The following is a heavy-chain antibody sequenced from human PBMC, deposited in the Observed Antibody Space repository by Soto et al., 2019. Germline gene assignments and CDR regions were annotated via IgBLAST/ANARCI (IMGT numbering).Heavy chain of an antibody. CDR1: GDSMSSSNW. Sequence: QVQLQESGPGLLKPSGTLSLTCTVSGDSMSSSNWWNWVRQSPGKGLEWIGEAHHSGRTNYNPSLRGRVTISVDRSQNQVSLKLNSVTAADTALYYCARSEATALDYWGQGTLVTVSS. CDR3: ARSEATALDY. J-gene: IGHJ4*02. V-gene: IGHV4-4*02. CDR2: AHHSGRT.